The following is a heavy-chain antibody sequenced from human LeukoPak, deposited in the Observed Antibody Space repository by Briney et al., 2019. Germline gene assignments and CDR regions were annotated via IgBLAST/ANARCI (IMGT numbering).Heavy chain of an antibody. D-gene: IGHD3-10*01. CDR2: FDPEDGET. CDR1: GYTLTELS. V-gene: IGHV1-24*01. J-gene: IGHJ4*02. Sequence: ASVKVSCTVSGYTLTELSMHWVRQAPGKGLEWMGGFDPEDGETIYAQKFQGRVTMTEDTSTDTAYMELSSLRSEDTAVYYCATDRLYYGSGSYLYWGQGTLVTVSS. CDR3: ATDRLYYGSGSYLY.